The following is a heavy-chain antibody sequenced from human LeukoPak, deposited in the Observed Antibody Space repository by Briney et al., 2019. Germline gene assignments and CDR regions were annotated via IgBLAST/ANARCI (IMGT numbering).Heavy chain of an antibody. D-gene: IGHD6-13*01. CDR1: GXTFSSYA. Sequence: QPGGSLRLSFAASGXTFSSYAMSWVRQAPGKGLEWVSAISGSGGSTYYADSVKGRFTISRDNSKNTLYLQMNSLRAEDTAVYYCAHISSSWPDYWGQGTLVTVSS. V-gene: IGHV3-23*01. J-gene: IGHJ4*02. CDR3: AHISSSWPDY. CDR2: ISGSGGST.